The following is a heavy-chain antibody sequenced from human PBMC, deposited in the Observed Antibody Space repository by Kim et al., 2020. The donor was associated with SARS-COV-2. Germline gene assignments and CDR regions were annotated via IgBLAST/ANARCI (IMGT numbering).Heavy chain of an antibody. D-gene: IGHD2-21*02. CDR1: GYSFTDYD. CDR2: MNPNSGNT. Sequence: ASVKVSCKASGYSFTDYDINWVRQAPGQGLQWLGWMNPNSGNTGYGPDFAGRVSMTRDTSLTTAYLFLTNLRSDDSAVYFCARGHAAVGTAQRLPFRGQGTLVTVSS. CDR3: ARGHAAVGTAQRLPF. J-gene: IGHJ1*01. V-gene: IGHV1-8*01.